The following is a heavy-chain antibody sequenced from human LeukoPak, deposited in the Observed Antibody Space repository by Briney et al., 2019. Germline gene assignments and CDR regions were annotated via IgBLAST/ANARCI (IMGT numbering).Heavy chain of an antibody. V-gene: IGHV3-53*01. Sequence: PGGSLRLSCAASGFTVSSNYMSWVRQAPGKGLEWVSVIYSGGSTYYADTVKGRLTTSRDNSKNTLYLQMNSLRAEDTAVYYCARARLYDLLDYWGQGTLVTVSS. D-gene: IGHD3-10*01. CDR3: ARARLYDLLDY. J-gene: IGHJ4*02. CDR2: IYSGGST. CDR1: GFTVSSNY.